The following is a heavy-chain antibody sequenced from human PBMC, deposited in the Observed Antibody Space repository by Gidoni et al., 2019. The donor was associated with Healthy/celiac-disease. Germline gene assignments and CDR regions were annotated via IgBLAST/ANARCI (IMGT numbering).Heavy chain of an antibody. V-gene: IGHV4-38-2*02. CDR3: ARDSAYYDFWSGYYTRYRYFDL. CDR2: IYHSGST. CDR1: GYSISSGYY. J-gene: IGHJ2*01. D-gene: IGHD3-3*01. Sequence: QVQLQESGPGLVKPSETLSLTCAVSGYSISSGYYWGWLRQPPGKGLEWIGSIYHSGSTYYNPSLKSRVTISVDTSKNQFSLKLSSVTAADTAVYYCARDSAYYDFWSGYYTRYRYFDLWGRGTLVTVSS.